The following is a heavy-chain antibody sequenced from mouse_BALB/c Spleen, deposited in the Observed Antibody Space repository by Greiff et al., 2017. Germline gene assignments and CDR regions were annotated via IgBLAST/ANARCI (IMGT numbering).Heavy chain of an antibody. V-gene: IGHV1-14*01. D-gene: IGHD2-4*01. J-gene: IGHJ3*01. CDR2: INPYNDGT. Sequence: LQESGPELVKPGASVKMSCKASGYTFTSYVMHWVKQKPGQGLEWIGYINPYNDGTKYNEKFKGKATLTSDKSSSTAYMELSSLTSEDSAVYYCAREGEIYYDYDWFAYWGQGTLVTVSA. CDR1: GYTFTSYV. CDR3: AREGEIYYDYDWFAY.